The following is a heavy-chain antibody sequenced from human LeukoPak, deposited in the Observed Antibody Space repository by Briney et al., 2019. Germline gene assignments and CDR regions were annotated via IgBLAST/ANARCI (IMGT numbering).Heavy chain of an antibody. J-gene: IGHJ3*02. CDR2: IYYGGTT. CDR1: GGSISSYD. Sequence: SQTLSLTCTVSGGSISSYDWIGIRQPPRKGLEWGGYIYYGGTTNYHHSLKSRAIISVDTSKTQFSLKLSSVTAADTAVYFCARQVWYYDRSAFDIWGQGTMVTVSS. V-gene: IGHV4-59*08. D-gene: IGHD3-22*01. CDR3: ARQVWYYDRSAFDI.